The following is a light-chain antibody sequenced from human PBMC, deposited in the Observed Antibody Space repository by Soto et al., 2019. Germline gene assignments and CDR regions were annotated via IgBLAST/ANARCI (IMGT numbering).Light chain of an antibody. CDR2: SHS. CDR1: SSNIGANT. CDR3: AAWDDSLNGYV. J-gene: IGLJ1*01. Sequence: QSVLTQPPSASGTPGQRVDFSCSGSSSNIGANTVNWYQQLPGAAPKLLIYSHSQRPSGVPDRFSGSKSGTSASLAISGLQSDDEADYYCAAWDDSLNGYVFGSGTKLT. V-gene: IGLV1-44*01.